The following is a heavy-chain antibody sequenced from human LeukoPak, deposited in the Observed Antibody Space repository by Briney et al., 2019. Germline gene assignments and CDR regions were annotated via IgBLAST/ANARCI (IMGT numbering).Heavy chain of an antibody. J-gene: IGHJ4*02. V-gene: IGHV4-4*09. CDR3: ARGDSSGFDY. D-gene: IGHD3-22*01. CDR2: IYATGST. Sequence: SETLSLTCTVSGGSISNYYWSWIRQPPGKGLEWIGYIYATGSTNYNTTLKSRVTISVDTSKNQFFLKLSSVTAADTAVYYCARGDSSGFDYWGQGTLVTVSS. CDR1: GGSISNYY.